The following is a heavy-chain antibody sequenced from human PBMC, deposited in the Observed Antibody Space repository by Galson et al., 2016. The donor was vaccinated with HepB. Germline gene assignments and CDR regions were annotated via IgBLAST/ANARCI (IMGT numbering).Heavy chain of an antibody. J-gene: IGHJ4*02. V-gene: IGHV3-30*04. CDR1: GFTFSSYA. CDR3: ARVSSGRGGLFNY. Sequence: SCAASGFTFSSYAMHWVRQVPGKGLQWVALIAYDGSNKFADSVKGRFTISRDNSKNTLYLQMNSLRAEDTAVYYCARVSSGRGGLFNYWGQGTLVTVSS. D-gene: IGHD6-19*01. CDR2: IAYDGSNK.